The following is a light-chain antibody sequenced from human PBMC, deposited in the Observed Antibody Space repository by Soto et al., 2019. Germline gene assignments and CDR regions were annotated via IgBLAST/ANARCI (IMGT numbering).Light chain of an antibody. CDR2: EVT. CDR1: SSDVGSYNL. CDR3: CSYAGSNTWV. V-gene: IGLV2-23*02. J-gene: IGLJ3*02. Sequence: QSALTQPASVSGSPGQSITISCTGTSSDVGSYNLVSWYQQHPGKAPKLMISEVTKRPSGVSNRFSGSKSGNTASLTISGLQDEDESDYYCCSYAGSNTWVFGGGTKVTVL.